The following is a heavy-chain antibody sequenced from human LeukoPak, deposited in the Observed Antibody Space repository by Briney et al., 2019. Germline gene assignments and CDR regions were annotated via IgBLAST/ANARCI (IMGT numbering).Heavy chain of an antibody. V-gene: IGHV3-74*01. J-gene: IGHJ5*02. Sequence: PGGSLRLSCAASGFTFSSYWMHWVRQAPGKGLVWVSRINSDGSSTSYADSVKGRFTISRDNAKNTLYLQMNSLRAEDTAVYYCARDAHPYCSGGSCYSSVVWFDPWGQGTLVTVSS. CDR3: ARDAHPYCSGGSCYSSVVWFDP. D-gene: IGHD2-15*01. CDR1: GFTFSSYW. CDR2: INSDGSST.